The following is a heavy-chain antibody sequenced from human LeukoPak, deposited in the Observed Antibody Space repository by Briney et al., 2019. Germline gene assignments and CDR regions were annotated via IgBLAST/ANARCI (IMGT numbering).Heavy chain of an antibody. CDR3: ARAGSSWYVYFDY. D-gene: IGHD6-13*01. J-gene: IGHJ4*02. CDR1: GYTFTGYY. V-gene: IGHV1-2*02. Sequence: GASVKVSCKASGYTFTGYYMHWVRQAPGQGLEWMGWINPNSGGTNYAQKFQGRATMTRDTSISTAYMELSRLRSDDTAVYYCARAGSSWYVYFDYWGQGTLVTVSS. CDR2: INPNSGGT.